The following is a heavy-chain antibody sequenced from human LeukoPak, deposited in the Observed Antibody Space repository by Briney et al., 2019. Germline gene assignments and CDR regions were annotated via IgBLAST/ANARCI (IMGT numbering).Heavy chain of an antibody. D-gene: IGHD2-15*01. V-gene: IGHV3-23*01. J-gene: IGHJ4*02. Sequence: GGSLRLSCAASGFTFSSYAMSWVRQAPGKGLDWVSSINGGGGSTYYADSVKGRFTISRDNSKNTLYLQMNSLRAEDTAVYYCAKAGAVVVVAAKYFDYWGQGTLVTVSS. CDR3: AKAGAVVVVAAKYFDY. CDR1: GFTFSSYA. CDR2: INGGGGST.